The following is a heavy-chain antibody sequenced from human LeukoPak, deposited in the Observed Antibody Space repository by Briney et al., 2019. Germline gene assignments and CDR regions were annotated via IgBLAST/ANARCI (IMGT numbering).Heavy chain of an antibody. J-gene: IGHJ4*02. V-gene: IGHV4-59*08. D-gene: IGHD7-27*01. CDR3: ASWGRRAYYFDY. Sequence: SETLSLTCTVPGGSISSYYWSWIRQPPGKGLEWIGYIYYSGSTNYNPSLKSRVTISVDTSKNQFSLKLSSVTAADTAVYYCASWGRRAYYFDYWGQGTLVTVSS. CDR1: GGSISSYY. CDR2: IYYSGST.